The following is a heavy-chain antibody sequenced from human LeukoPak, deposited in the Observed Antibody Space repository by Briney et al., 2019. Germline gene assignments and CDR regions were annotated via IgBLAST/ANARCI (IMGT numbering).Heavy chain of an antibody. CDR1: GFTVSSNY. V-gene: IGHV3-53*01. CDR3: ARATYYYDSSEAPMDV. CDR2: IYSGGST. D-gene: IGHD3-22*01. Sequence: GGSLRLSCAASGFTVSSNYMSWVRQAPGKGLEWVSVIYSGGSTYYADSVKGRFTTSRDNAKNSLYLQMNSLRAEDTAVYYCARATYYYDSSEAPMDVWGQGTTVTVSS. J-gene: IGHJ6*02.